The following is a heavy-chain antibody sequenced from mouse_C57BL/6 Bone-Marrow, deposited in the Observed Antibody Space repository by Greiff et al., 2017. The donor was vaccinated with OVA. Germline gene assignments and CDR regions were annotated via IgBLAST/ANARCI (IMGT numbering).Heavy chain of an antibody. J-gene: IGHJ2*01. CDR2: INPNNGGT. Sequence: EVQLQQSGPELVKPGASVKISCKASGYTFTDYYMNWVKQSHGKSLEWIGDINPNNGGTSYNQKFKGKATLTVHKSSSTAYMELRSLTSEDSAVYYCAITTVVATDYWGQGTTLTVSS. D-gene: IGHD1-1*01. CDR3: AITTVVATDY. CDR1: GYTFTDYY. V-gene: IGHV1-26*01.